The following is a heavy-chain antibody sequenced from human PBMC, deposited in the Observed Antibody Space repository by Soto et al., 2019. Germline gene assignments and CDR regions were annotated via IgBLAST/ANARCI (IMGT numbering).Heavy chain of an antibody. Sequence: EAQLVESGGDLVQPGGSLRLSCAASGFMFSASWMTWVRQAPGKGLEGVANIKPDGSETAYVDSVKGRFTISRDNAKKFLYLQMNSLRVDDPAVYYCASGIDPWGQGTLVTVSS. CDR2: IKPDGSET. CDR3: ASGIDP. J-gene: IGHJ5*02. CDR1: GFMFSASW. V-gene: IGHV3-7*05.